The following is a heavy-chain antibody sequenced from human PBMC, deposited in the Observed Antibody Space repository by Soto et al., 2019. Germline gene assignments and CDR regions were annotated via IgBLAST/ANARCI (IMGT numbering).Heavy chain of an antibody. D-gene: IGHD3-22*01. V-gene: IGHV3-48*02. J-gene: IGHJ4*02. CDR3: ARDQYYYDSSGYSPFDY. CDR2: ISSSSSII. Sequence: PGGSLRLSCAVSGYTFSNYNMNWVRQAPGKGLEWVSYISSSSSIIYYADSVKGRFTISRDKAKNSLYLQMNSLRDEDTAVYYCARDQYYYDSSGYSPFDYWGQGTLVTVSS. CDR1: GYTFSNYN.